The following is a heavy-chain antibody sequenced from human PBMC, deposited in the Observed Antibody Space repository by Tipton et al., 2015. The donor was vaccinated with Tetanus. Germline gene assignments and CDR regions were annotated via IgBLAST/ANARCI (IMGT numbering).Heavy chain of an antibody. V-gene: IGHV3-48*01. J-gene: IGHJ6*02. CDR2: ISSSSSPSSRTI. D-gene: IGHD1-26*01. Sequence: SLRLSCAASGLTVSSNYMNWVRQSPGKGLEWVSFISSSSSPSSRTIYYADSVKGRFTISRDIARNSLYLQMSSLGAEDMAVYYCARAVVGAPGCTDVWGQGTTVTVSS. CDR1: GLTVSSNY. CDR3: ARAVVGAPGCTDV.